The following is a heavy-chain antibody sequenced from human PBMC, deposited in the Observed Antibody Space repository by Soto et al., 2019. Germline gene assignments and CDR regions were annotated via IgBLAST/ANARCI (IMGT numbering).Heavy chain of an antibody. CDR2: ISSGSAYI. D-gene: IGHD1-26*01. CDR3: TRDQGGSYDSWCDP. Sequence: EVQLVESGGGLVKPGGSLRLSCTFTFNSYSLNWVRQAPGKGLEWVSSISSGSAYIKYADSVKGRFTIXXXNAXNXXXXXXXXXXXXXXXVYYCTRDQGGSYDSWCDPWGQGTLVTVSS. J-gene: IGHJ5*02. V-gene: IGHV3-21*06. CDR1: TFNSYS.